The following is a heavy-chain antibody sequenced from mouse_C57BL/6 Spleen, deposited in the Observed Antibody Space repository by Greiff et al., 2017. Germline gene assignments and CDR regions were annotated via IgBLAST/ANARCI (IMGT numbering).Heavy chain of an antibody. D-gene: IGHD2-2*01. Sequence: QVQLQQPGAELVRPGSSVKLSCKASGYTFTSYWMDWVKQRPGQGLEWIGNIYPSYSETPYNQKFKDKATLTVDKSSSTAYMQLSRLTSEDSAVYYCARVGGLRSPGYAMDYWGQGTSVTVSS. CDR3: ARVGGLRSPGYAMDY. V-gene: IGHV1-61*01. J-gene: IGHJ4*01. CDR1: GYTFTSYW. CDR2: IYPSYSET.